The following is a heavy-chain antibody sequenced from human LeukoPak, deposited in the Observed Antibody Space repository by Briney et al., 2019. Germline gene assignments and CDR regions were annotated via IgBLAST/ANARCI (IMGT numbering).Heavy chain of an antibody. D-gene: IGHD5-18*01. J-gene: IGHJ4*02. CDR3: ARHRAKISLWHAPYYFDY. CDR1: GYSFTSYW. V-gene: IGHV5-51*01. CDR2: IYPGDSDT. Sequence: GESLKISCKGSGYSFTSYWIGWVRQMPGKGLEWMGVIYPGDSDTRYSPSFQGQVTISADKSISTAYLQWSSLKASDTAMYYCARHRAKISLWHAPYYFDYWGQGTLVTVSS.